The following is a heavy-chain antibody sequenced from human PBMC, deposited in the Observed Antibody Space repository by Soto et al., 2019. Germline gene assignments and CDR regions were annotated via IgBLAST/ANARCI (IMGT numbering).Heavy chain of an antibody. Sequence: LGESLKISCMGSGYSFSTYWTVWVRQMPGKGLEWMGIIYPDDSDTRYSPAFEGQVTISADKSTRTAYMQWSSLKASDTAMYYCARRHYDSTGYMDVWGQGTTVTVSS. D-gene: IGHD3-22*01. J-gene: IGHJ6*02. CDR2: IYPDDSDT. CDR3: ARRHYDSTGYMDV. CDR1: GYSFSTYW. V-gene: IGHV5-51*01.